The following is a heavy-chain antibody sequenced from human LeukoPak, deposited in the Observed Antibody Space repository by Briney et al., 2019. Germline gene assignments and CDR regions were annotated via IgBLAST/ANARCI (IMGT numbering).Heavy chain of an antibody. V-gene: IGHV4-59*01. Sequence: SETLSLTCTVSGGSISSYYWNWIRQPPGKGLEWIGYIYYSGSTNYNPSLKSRVTISVDTSKNQFSLKLSSVTAADTAVYYCARGGYVLLWFGESDNWFDPWGQGTLVTVSS. CDR1: GGSISSYY. D-gene: IGHD3-10*01. CDR2: IYYSGST. CDR3: ARGGYVLLWFGESDNWFDP. J-gene: IGHJ5*02.